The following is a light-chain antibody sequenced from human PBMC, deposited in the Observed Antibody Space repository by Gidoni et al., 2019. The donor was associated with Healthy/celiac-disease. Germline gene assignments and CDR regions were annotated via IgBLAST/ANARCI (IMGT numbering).Light chain of an antibody. CDR1: CSTIGKNY. Sequence: QSVLTQPPSVSAAPGQKVTISCSGSCSTIGKNYLSWYQQLPGTAPKLLIYDNNKRPSGIPDRFSGSKSGTSATLGITGLQTGDEADYYCGTWDSSLSAVVFGGGTKLTVL. V-gene: IGLV1-51*01. CDR2: DNN. CDR3: GTWDSSLSAVV. J-gene: IGLJ2*01.